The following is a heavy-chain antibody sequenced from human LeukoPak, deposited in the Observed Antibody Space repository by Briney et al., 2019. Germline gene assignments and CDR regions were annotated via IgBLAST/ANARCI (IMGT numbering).Heavy chain of an antibody. V-gene: IGHV3-23*01. J-gene: IGHJ6*02. D-gene: IGHD1-26*01. CDR2: ISGSGGST. Sequence: PGGSLRLSCAASGFTFSSYAMSWVRQAPGKGLEWVSAISGSGGSTYYADSVKGRFTISRDNSKNTLYLQMNSLRAEDTAVYYCAKDTTPMGAIPYCYYYGMDVWGQGTTVTVSS. CDR1: GFTFSSYA. CDR3: AKDTTPMGAIPYCYYYGMDV.